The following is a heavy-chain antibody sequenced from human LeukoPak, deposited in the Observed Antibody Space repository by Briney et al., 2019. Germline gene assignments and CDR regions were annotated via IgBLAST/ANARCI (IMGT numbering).Heavy chain of an antibody. V-gene: IGHV3-11*01. CDR3: ASSRVTTEYYFDY. J-gene: IGHJ4*02. CDR1: GFTFSDYY. Sequence: GGSLRLSCAASGFTFSDYYMSWIRQAPGKGLEWVSYISSSGSTIYYADSVKGRFTISRDNAKNSLYLQMNSLRAEDTAVYYCASSRVTTEYYFDYWGQGTLVTVSS. CDR2: ISSSGSTI. D-gene: IGHD4-17*01.